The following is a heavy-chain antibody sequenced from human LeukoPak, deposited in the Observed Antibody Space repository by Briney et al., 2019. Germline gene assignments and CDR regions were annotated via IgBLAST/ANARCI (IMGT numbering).Heavy chain of an antibody. CDR3: ARPLNSSSWYLDYYYGMDV. J-gene: IGHJ6*02. CDR1: GYSFTSYW. V-gene: IGHV5-10-1*01. Sequence: GESLKISCKGSGYSFTSYWISWVRQMPGKGLEWMARIDPSDSYTNYSPSFQGHVTISADKSISTAYLQWSSLKASDTAMYYCARPLNSSSWYLDYYYGMDVWGQGTTVTVSS. D-gene: IGHD6-13*01. CDR2: IDPSDSYT.